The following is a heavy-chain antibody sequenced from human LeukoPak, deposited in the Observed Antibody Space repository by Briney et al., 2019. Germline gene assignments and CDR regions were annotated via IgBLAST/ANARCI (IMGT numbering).Heavy chain of an antibody. Sequence: GGSLRLSCTTSGFTFADFGMSWVRQAPGKGLEWVGIIRTKADGGTTEYAASVKGRFIISRDDSKSIAYLQMNSLKTEVTAVYYCTASGDLFAWWGQGTLVTVSS. J-gene: IGHJ4*02. V-gene: IGHV3-49*04. CDR1: GFTFADFG. CDR2: IRTKADGGTT. CDR3: TASGDLFAW. D-gene: IGHD3-9*01.